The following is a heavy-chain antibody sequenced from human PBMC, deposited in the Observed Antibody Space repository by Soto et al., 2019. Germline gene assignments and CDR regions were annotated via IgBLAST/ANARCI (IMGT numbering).Heavy chain of an antibody. CDR1: SVSNAW. V-gene: IGHV3-15*07. CDR2: IKSKTDGGTT. CDR3: TTENCSGGSCYFDY. Sequence: SVSNAWMNWVRQAPGKGLEWVGRIKSKTDGGTTDYAAPVKGRFTISRDDSKNTLYLQMNGLKTEDTAVYYCTTENCSGGSCYFDYWGQGTLVTVSS. D-gene: IGHD2-15*01. J-gene: IGHJ4*02.